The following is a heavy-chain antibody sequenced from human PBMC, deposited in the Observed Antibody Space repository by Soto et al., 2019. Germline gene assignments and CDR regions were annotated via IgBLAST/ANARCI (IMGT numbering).Heavy chain of an antibody. Sequence: EVQLVQSGAEVKKPGESLKISCKGSGYSFTSYWIGWVRQMPGKGLEWMGIIYPGDSGTRYSPSFQGPVTISADKSISTAYLQWSSLKASDTAMYYCARRLELYYYGSEDAFDIWGQGTMVTVSS. D-gene: IGHD3-10*01. CDR2: IYPGDSGT. J-gene: IGHJ3*02. CDR3: ARRLELYYYGSEDAFDI. CDR1: GYSFTSYW. V-gene: IGHV5-51*03.